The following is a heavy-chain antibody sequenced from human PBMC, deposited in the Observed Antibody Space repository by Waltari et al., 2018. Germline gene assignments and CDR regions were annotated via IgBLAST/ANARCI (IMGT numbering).Heavy chain of an antibody. J-gene: IGHJ1*01. CDR2: CSGSDAST. V-gene: IGHV3-23*01. CDR3: AKHPATWYLGYFLL. D-gene: IGHD6-13*01. Sequence: WCPQAPGRGRGCRSWCSGSDASTCDADSLKGRFTISSDNSKHTLSLQMNSLRDEDTAIYYCAKHPATWYLGYFLLWGQGTQVTVSS.